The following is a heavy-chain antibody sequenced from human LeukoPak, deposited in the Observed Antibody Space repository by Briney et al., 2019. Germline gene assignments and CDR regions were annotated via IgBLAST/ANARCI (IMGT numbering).Heavy chain of an antibody. Sequence: SETLSLTCTVSGGSMNTYYWSWIRQPPGKGLEWIGYIYYSGTTYYNPSLKSRVTISVDTSKNQFSLKLSSVTAADTAVYHCARGYYGSGIDYWGQGTLVTVSS. CDR3: ARGYYGSGIDY. J-gene: IGHJ4*02. CDR2: IYYSGTT. D-gene: IGHD3-10*01. V-gene: IGHV4-59*08. CDR1: GGSMNTYY.